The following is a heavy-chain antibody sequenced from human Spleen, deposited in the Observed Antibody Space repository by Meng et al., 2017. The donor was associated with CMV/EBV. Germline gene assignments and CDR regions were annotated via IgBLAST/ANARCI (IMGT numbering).Heavy chain of an antibody. J-gene: IGHJ4*02. CDR2: INHSGST. V-gene: IGHV4-34*01. CDR3: ARGGDFWSGYYTAFDY. Sequence: GSLRLSCAVYGGSFSGYYWSWIRQPSGKGLEWIGEINHSGSTNYNPSLKSRVTISVDTSKNQFSLKLSSVTAADTAVYYCARGGDFWSGYYTAFDYWGQGTLVTVSS. D-gene: IGHD3-3*01. CDR1: GGSFSGYY.